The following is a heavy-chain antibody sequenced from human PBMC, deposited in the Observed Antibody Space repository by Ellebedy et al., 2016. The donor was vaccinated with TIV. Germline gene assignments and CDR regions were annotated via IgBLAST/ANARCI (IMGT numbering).Heavy chain of an antibody. Sequence: GESLKISCDASGYRFTGYWIGWVRQMPGKGLQWMGIIHPADSDARYSPSFQGQVTISVDKSINTAYLQWSSLKASDTAMYYCTRGDNSWFRTDYYYYGMDVWGQGTAVTVSS. CDR3: TRGDNSWFRTDYYYYGMDV. CDR2: IHPADSDA. D-gene: IGHD6-13*01. V-gene: IGHV5-51*01. CDR1: GYRFTGYW. J-gene: IGHJ6*02.